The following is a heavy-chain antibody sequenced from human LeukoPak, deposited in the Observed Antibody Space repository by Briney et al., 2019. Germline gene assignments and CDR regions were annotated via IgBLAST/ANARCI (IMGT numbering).Heavy chain of an antibody. CDR1: GFTVSSNY. J-gene: IGHJ6*02. CDR2: IYSGGST. V-gene: IGHV3-66*01. CDR3: ARDIRYPYGMDV. Sequence: GGSLRLSCAASGFTVSSNYMSWVRQAPGKGLEWVSVIYSGGSTYYADSVKGRFTISRDNSKNTLYLQMNSLIAEDTAVYYCARDIRYPYGMDVWGQGTTVTVSS. D-gene: IGHD1-1*01.